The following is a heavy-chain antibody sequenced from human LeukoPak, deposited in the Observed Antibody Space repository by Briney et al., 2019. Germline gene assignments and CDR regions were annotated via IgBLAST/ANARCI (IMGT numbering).Heavy chain of an antibody. CDR1: GGTFSSYA. J-gene: IGHJ4*02. D-gene: IGHD5-24*01. V-gene: IGHV1-46*01. Sequence: ASVNVPCKASGGTFSSYAISWVRQAPGQGLEWMGIINPSGGSTSYAQKFQGRVTMTRDTSTSTVYMELSSLRSEDTAVYYCARDFPDPLGGYNWVAYWGQGTLVTVSS. CDR2: INPSGGST. CDR3: ARDFPDPLGGYNWVAY.